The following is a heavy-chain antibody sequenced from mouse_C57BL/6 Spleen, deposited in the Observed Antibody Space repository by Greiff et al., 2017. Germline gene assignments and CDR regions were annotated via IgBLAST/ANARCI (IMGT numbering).Heavy chain of an antibody. V-gene: IGHV5-12*01. J-gene: IGHJ1*03. Sequence: EVQLVESGGGLVQPGGSLKLSCAASGFTFSDYYMYWVRQTPEKRLEWVAYISTGGGSTYYPDTVKGRFTISRDNAKNTLYLQMSRLKSEDTAMYYCARLIYYGNYWYCDVWGTGTTGTVSS. CDR2: ISTGGGST. CDR3: ARLIYYGNYWYCDV. CDR1: GFTFSDYY. D-gene: IGHD2-1*01.